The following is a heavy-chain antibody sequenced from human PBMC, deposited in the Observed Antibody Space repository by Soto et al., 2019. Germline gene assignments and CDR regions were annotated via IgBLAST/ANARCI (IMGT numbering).Heavy chain of an antibody. V-gene: IGHV5-51*01. D-gene: IGHD3-3*01. CDR2: IYPSDSDT. CDR1: GYNFAGYW. Sequence: GESLKISCKGSGYNFAGYWIAWVRQMPGKGLELMGIIYPSDSDTRYRPSFQGQVTISADKSISSAYLQWSSLRASDTAMHYCARGGVSTRTFDYWGQGTPVTVSS. CDR3: ARGGVSTRTFDY. J-gene: IGHJ4*02.